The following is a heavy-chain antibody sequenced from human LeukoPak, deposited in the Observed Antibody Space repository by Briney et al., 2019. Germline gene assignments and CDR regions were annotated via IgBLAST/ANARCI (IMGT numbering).Heavy chain of an antibody. CDR3: AKDRMKWRVAAASIEY. D-gene: IGHD2-2*01. CDR1: GFAFSSYW. Sequence: PGGSLRLSCAASGFAFSSYWMSWIRQAPGKGLEWVANMNQAGNEKYYVDSVEGRFTISRDNSKSTLYLQMNSLRGDDTAVYYCAKDRMKWRVAAASIEYWGRGTLVTVST. CDR2: MNQAGNEK. V-gene: IGHV3-7*05. J-gene: IGHJ4*02.